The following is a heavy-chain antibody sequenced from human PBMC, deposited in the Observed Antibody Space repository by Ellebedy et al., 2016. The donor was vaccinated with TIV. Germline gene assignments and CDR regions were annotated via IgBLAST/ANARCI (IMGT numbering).Heavy chain of an antibody. CDR2: IKYDLSQT. J-gene: IGHJ4*02. CDR1: GFTFSSYW. D-gene: IGHD1-14*01. Sequence: GESLKISCAASGFTFSSYWMSWVRQAPGEGLEWVANIKYDLSQTYYLDSVKGRFTISRDNAKNSLYLHMNSLRAEDTALYYCARGPAGYNAGKHDFWGQGTLDVVSS. CDR3: ARGPAGYNAGKHDF. V-gene: IGHV3-7*01.